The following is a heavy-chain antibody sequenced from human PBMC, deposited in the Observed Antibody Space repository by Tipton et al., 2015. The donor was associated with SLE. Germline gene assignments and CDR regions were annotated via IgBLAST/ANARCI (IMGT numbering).Heavy chain of an antibody. CDR1: GVSISTSPYY. CDR3: ARGMLTWRGAILGVDV. Sequence: TLSLTCIVSGVSISTSPYYWGWIRQPPGKGLEWIGYISDGGGTNYNPSLKSRVTMSVDPAKNQFSLKLTSVTAADTAVYYCARGMLTWRGAILGVDVWGQGTTVTVS. J-gene: IGHJ6*02. V-gene: IGHV4-61*05. D-gene: IGHD2-8*01. CDR2: ISDGGGT.